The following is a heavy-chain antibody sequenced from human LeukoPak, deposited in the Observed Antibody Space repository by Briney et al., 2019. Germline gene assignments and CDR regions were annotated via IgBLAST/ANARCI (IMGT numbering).Heavy chain of an antibody. CDR1: GFTFSSYG. J-gene: IGHJ4*02. Sequence: GGSLRLSCAASGFTFSSYGMHWVRQAPGKGLEWVAVISYDGSNKYYADSVKGRFTISRDNSKNMLYLQMNSLRAEDTAVYYCAKDHGYCGGDCYCPDYWGQGTLVTVSS. D-gene: IGHD2-21*02. CDR3: AKDHGYCGGDCYCPDY. CDR2: ISYDGSNK. V-gene: IGHV3-30*18.